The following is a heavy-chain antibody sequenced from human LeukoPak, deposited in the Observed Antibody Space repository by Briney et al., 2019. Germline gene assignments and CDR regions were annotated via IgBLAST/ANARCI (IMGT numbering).Heavy chain of an antibody. Sequence: SETLSLTCTVSGGSISSSSYYWGWIRQPPGKGLEWIGSIYYSGSTYYNPSLKSRVTISVDTSKNQFSLKLSSVTAADTAVYYCARSTYCSGGSCSHNWFDPWGQGTLVAVSS. D-gene: IGHD2-15*01. CDR3: ARSTYCSGGSCSHNWFDP. CDR2: IYYSGST. CDR1: GGSISSSSYY. J-gene: IGHJ5*02. V-gene: IGHV4-39*07.